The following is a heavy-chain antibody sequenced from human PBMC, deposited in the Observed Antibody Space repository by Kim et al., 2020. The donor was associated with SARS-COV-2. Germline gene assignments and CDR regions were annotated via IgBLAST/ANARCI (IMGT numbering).Heavy chain of an antibody. D-gene: IGHD3-9*01. CDR1: GGSISSYY. J-gene: IGHJ5*02. V-gene: IGHV4-59*01. Sequence: SETLSLTCTVSGGSISSYYWSWIRQPPGKGLEWLGYIYYSGSTNYNPSLKSRVTISVDTSKNQFSLKLSTVTAADTAVYYCARAGWYYDILTGYYMVGFDPWGQGTLVTVSS. CDR3: ARAGWYYDILTGYYMVGFDP. CDR2: IYYSGST.